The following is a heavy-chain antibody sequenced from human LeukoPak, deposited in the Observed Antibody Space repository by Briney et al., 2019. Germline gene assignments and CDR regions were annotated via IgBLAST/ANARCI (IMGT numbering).Heavy chain of an antibody. V-gene: IGHV4-39*01. CDR1: GGSISSSSYY. CDR2: IYYSGST. D-gene: IGHD4-23*01. CDR3: ASPQYGGTAGYYFDY. Sequence: PSETLSLTCTVSGGSISSSSYYWGWIRQPPGKGLEWIGSIYYSGSTYYNPSLKSRVTISVDTSKNQFSLKLSSVTAADTAVYYCASPQYGGTAGYYFDYWGQGTLVTVSS. J-gene: IGHJ4*02.